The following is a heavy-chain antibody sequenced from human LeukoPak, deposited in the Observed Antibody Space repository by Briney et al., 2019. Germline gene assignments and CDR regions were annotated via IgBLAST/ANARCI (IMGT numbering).Heavy chain of an antibody. V-gene: IGHV4-59*01. CDR1: GGSISSYY. J-gene: IGHJ4*02. CDR3: ARALSGSYPFDY. Sequence: SETLSLTCTVSGGSISSYYWSWIRQPPGKGREWIGYIYYSGSTNYNPSLKSRVTISVDTSKNQFSLKLSSVTAADTAVYYCARALSGSYPFDYWGQGTLVTVSS. D-gene: IGHD1-26*01. CDR2: IYYSGST.